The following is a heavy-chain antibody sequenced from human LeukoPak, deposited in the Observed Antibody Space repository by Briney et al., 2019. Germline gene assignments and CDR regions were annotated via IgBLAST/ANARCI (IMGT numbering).Heavy chain of an antibody. CDR3: ARHKGLAAAGPRWFDP. D-gene: IGHD6-13*01. J-gene: IGHJ5*02. Sequence: SETLSLTCTVSGGSISSSSYYWGWIRQPPGKGLEWIGSIYYSGSTYYNPSLKSRVTISVDTSKNQFSLKLSSVTAADTAVYYCARHKGLAAAGPRWFDPWGQGTLVTVSS. V-gene: IGHV4-39*01. CDR1: GGSISSSSYY. CDR2: IYYSGST.